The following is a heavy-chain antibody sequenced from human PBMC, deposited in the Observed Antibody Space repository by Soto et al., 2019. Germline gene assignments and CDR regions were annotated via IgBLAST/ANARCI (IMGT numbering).Heavy chain of an antibody. Sequence: SVKVSCKASGFTFTSSAIQWVRQARGQRLEWIGWIVVGSGNTNYAQKFQERVTITRDMSTSTAYMELSSLRSEDTAVCYCARVLRGAITGTKESAFDMWGEGTMVTVSS. CDR3: ARVLRGAITGTKESAFDM. D-gene: IGHD1-7*01. CDR2: IVVGSGNT. J-gene: IGHJ3*02. V-gene: IGHV1-58*02. CDR1: GFTFTSSA.